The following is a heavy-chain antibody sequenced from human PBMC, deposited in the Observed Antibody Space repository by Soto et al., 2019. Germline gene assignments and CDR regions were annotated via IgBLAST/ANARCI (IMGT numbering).Heavy chain of an antibody. CDR1: GGSISSGGYS. CDR3: ARAHYGAYGSGMDV. D-gene: IGHD4-17*01. V-gene: IGHV4-30-2*01. CDR2: IYHSGST. Sequence: QLQLQESGSGLVKPSQTLSLTCAVSGGSISSGGYSWSWIRQPPGKGREWIGYIYHSGSTYYNPSLKSRVTISVDRSKNQFSLKLSSVTAADTAVYYCARAHYGAYGSGMDVWGQGTTVTVSS. J-gene: IGHJ6*02.